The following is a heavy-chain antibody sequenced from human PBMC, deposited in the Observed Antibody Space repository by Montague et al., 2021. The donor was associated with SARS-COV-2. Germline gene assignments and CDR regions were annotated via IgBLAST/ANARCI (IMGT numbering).Heavy chain of an antibody. CDR2: IHYSERP. D-gene: IGHD3-9*01. V-gene: IGHV4-39*01. J-gene: IGHJ4*02. Sequence: SETLSLTSSVSGGTLSSTSFYWGWICQPPGRGLEWIGTIHYSERPYYXPSLQSRVTISADRSKNRFSLNLGSVTASDTAVYYCARHGPYYEISTGYFRPYYFDHWGQGSLVTVAS. CDR3: ARHGPYYEISTGYFRPYYFDH. CDR1: GGTLSSTSFY.